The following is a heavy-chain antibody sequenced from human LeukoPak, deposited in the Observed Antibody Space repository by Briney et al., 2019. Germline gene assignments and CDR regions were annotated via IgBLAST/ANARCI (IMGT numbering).Heavy chain of an antibody. V-gene: IGHV4-39*01. D-gene: IGHD5-24*01. CDR1: GGSISRSNNF. J-gene: IGHJ4*02. CDR2: IHYRVTT. CDR3: ARHEEEDGYSAKTIDY. Sequence: SETLSLTCTVSGGSISRSNNFWGWVRQPPGKGLEWIGTIHYRVTTYYSPSLSSRLTISLDAPRNQFSLRLSSVTAADTAVYYCARHEEEDGYSAKTIDYWGRGTLVTVSS.